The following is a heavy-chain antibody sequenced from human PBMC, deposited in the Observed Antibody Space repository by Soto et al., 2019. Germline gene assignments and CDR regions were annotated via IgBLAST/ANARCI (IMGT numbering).Heavy chain of an antibody. CDR1: GFTFSSYA. CDR3: AKAAYSSSWYTGRARFDP. J-gene: IGHJ5*02. Sequence: LRLSGAASGFTFSSYAMSWVRQAPGKGLEWVSAISGSGGSTYYADSVKGRFTISRDNSKNTLYLQMNSLRAEDTAVYYCAKAAYSSSWYTGRARFDPWGQGALVT. CDR2: ISGSGGST. V-gene: IGHV3-23*01. D-gene: IGHD6-13*01.